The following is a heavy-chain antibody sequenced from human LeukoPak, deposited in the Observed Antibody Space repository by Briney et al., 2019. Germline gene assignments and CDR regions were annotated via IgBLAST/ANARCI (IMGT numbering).Heavy chain of an antibody. CDR2: ISGSGGST. CDR3: ARSVAWVGAIRGIDY. V-gene: IGHV3-23*01. J-gene: IGHJ4*02. Sequence: GGSLRLSCAASGFTFSSYAMSWVRQAPGKGLEWVSAISGSGGSTYYADSVKGRFTISRDNSKNTLHLQMNSLRAEDTAVYYCARSVAWVGAIRGIDYWGQGTLVTVSS. D-gene: IGHD1-26*01. CDR1: GFTFSSYA.